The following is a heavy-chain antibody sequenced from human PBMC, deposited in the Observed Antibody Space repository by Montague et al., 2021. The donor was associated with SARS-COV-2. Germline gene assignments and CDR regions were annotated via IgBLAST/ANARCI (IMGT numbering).Heavy chain of an antibody. CDR3: ARTGYSSGWHSIDY. CDR2: IYHSGST. V-gene: IGHV4-4*02. D-gene: IGHD6-19*01. CDR1: GGSISSINW. Sequence: SETLSLTCVVSGGSISSINWWSWVRQPPGKGLEWFGEIYHSGSTNYNPSLKSRVIISVDKSKNQFSLKLSSVTAADTAVYYCARTGYSSGWHSIDYWGQGTLVTVSS. J-gene: IGHJ4*02.